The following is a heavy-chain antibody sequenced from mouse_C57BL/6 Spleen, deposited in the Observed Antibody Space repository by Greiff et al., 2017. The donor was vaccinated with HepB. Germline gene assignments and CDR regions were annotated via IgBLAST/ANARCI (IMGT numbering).Heavy chain of an antibody. V-gene: IGHV1-76*01. CDR1: GYTFTDYY. CDR3: ARGNYDYEVDFDV. CDR2: IYPGSGNT. J-gene: IGHJ1*03. Sequence: QVQLQQSGAELVRPGASVKLSCKASGYTFTDYYINWVKQRPGQGLEWIARIYPGSGNTYYNEKFKGKATLTAEKSSSTAYMQLSSLTSEDSAVYFCARGNYDYEVDFDVWGTGTTVTVSS. D-gene: IGHD2-4*01.